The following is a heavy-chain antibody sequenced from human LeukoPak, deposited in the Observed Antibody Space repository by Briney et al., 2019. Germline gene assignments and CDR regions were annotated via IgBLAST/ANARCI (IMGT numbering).Heavy chain of an antibody. CDR1: GFTFSSYA. CDR3: AKRRIWEQHQYYFDY. CDR2: ISDNGGST. Sequence: GGSLRLSCAASGFTFSSYAMSWVRQAPGKGLEWVSSISDNGGSTYSADSVKGRFTISRDNSKNTLYLQMNSLRAEDTAVYYCAKRRIWEQHQYYFDYWGQGTLVTVSS. J-gene: IGHJ4*02. D-gene: IGHD1-26*01. V-gene: IGHV3-23*01.